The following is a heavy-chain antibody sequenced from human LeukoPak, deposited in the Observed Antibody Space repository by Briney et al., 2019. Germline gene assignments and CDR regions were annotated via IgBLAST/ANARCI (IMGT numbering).Heavy chain of an antibody. CDR1: GGSISSGGYY. V-gene: IGHV4-31*03. CDR2: IYYSGST. CDR3: ARDQWELLAGFDY. J-gene: IGHJ4*02. D-gene: IGHD1-26*01. Sequence: SETLSLTCTVSGGSISSGGYYWSWIRQHPGKGLEWIGYIYYSGSTYYNPSLKSRVTISVDTSKNQFSLKLSSVTAADTAVYYCARDQWELLAGFDYWGQGTLVTVSS.